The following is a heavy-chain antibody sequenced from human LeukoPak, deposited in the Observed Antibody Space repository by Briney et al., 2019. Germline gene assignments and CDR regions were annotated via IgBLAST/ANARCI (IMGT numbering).Heavy chain of an antibody. CDR1: RFSFSSYG. CDR3: ARVGDNNFFDH. V-gene: IGHV3-30*02. J-gene: IGHJ4*02. Sequence: GGSLRLSCAASRFSFSSYGMHWVRQAPGKGLEWVAFIRYDGSNKYYADSVKGRFTISRDNSKNTMYLQMGSLRVDDMAVYYCARVGDNNFFDHWGQGTLVTVSS. D-gene: IGHD2-21*02. CDR2: IRYDGSNK.